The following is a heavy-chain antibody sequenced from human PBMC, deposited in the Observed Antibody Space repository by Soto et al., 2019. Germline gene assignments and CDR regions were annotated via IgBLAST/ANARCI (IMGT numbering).Heavy chain of an antibody. J-gene: IGHJ4*02. CDR2: IYYSGRT. CDR1: GESISSSSYY. D-gene: IGHD2-21*02. V-gene: IGHV4-39*01. CDR3: ARQRTTVVTQAYFDH. Sequence: SETLSLTCIVSGESISSSSYYWGWIRQPPGKGLEWIGSIYYSGRTYYNPSFKSRVTISIDTSKNQFSLKLSSVTATDTAVYYCARQRTTVVTQAYFDHWGQGALVTVSS.